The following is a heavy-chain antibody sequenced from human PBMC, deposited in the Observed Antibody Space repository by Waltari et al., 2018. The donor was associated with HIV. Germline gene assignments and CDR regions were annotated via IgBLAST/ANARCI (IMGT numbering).Heavy chain of an antibody. Sequence: EVQLVESGGGLVQPGGSLRLSCAASGFTFSSYWMHWVRQAPGKGLVWVSSMSSDGGSAVNADSVKGRFTISRDNAKNTLYLQMDSLRAGDTAVYYCARGYGSGTYFLFDYWGQGTLATVSS. CDR3: ARGYGSGTYFLFDY. V-gene: IGHV3-74*01. J-gene: IGHJ4*02. CDR1: GFTFSSYW. D-gene: IGHD3-10*01. CDR2: MSSDGGSA.